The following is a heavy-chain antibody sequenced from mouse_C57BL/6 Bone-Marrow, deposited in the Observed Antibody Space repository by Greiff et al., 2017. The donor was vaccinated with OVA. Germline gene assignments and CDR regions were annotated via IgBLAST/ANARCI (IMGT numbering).Heavy chain of an antibody. Sequence: VQLQQPGAELVKPGASVQVSCKASGYTFTSYWMHWVKQRPGQGLEWIGRIHPSDSDTNYTQKFKGKATLTVDKSSSTAYMQLSSLTSEDSSVYSCAINCSSPHFDYWGQGTTLTVSS. J-gene: IGHJ2*01. CDR1: GYTFTSYW. D-gene: IGHD1-1*01. V-gene: IGHV1-74*01. CDR3: AINCSSPHFDY. CDR2: IHPSDSDT.